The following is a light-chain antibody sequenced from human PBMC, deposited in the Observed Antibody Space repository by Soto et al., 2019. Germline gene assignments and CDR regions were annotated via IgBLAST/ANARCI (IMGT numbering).Light chain of an antibody. V-gene: IGKV1-5*03. CDR3: QHYNSYSEA. J-gene: IGKJ1*01. CDR2: KAS. CDR1: QGISSY. Sequence: DIQMTQSPSILSASVGDRVTLACRASQGISSYLAWYQQKPGKAPKLLIYKASTLKSGVPSRFSGSGSGTEFTLTISSLQPDDFATYYCQHYNSYSEAFGQGPRWIS.